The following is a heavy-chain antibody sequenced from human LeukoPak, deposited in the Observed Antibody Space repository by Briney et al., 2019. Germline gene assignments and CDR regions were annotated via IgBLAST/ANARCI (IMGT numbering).Heavy chain of an antibody. Sequence: SETLSLTCTVSNGSISSRSYYWGWIRQPPGKGLEWIGNVYYSGSTNYNPSLKSRVTISVDTSKNQFSLKLSSVTAADTAIYYCASHEFDFGSGYKFYFDYWGQGTLVTVHS. V-gene: IGHV4-39*01. CDR2: VYYSGST. J-gene: IGHJ4*02. CDR3: ASHEFDFGSGYKFYFDY. CDR1: NGSISSRSYY. D-gene: IGHD3-3*01.